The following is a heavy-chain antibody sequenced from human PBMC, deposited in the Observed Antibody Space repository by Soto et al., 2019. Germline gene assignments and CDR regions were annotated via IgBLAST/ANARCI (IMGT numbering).Heavy chain of an antibody. D-gene: IGHD5-12*01. CDR1: GFTFSTYS. CDR3: ARGQMASDY. V-gene: IGHV3-21*01. CDR2: ISSSSSYI. J-gene: IGHJ4*02. Sequence: GPLRLSCAASGFTFSTYSMNWVRQAPGKGLEWVSSISSSSSYIYYADSVKGRLTISRDNAKNSLYLQMNSLRAEDTAVYYCARGQMASDYWGQGTLVTVSS.